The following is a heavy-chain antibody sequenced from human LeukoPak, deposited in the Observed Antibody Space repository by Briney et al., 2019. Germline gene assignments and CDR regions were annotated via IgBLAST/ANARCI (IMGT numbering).Heavy chain of an antibody. CDR1: GFTFSGYT. CDR3: AKARGIAVAGTPADY. V-gene: IGHV3-21*01. CDR2: ISSSSSYI. Sequence: GGSLRLSCAASGFTFSGYTMNWVRQAPGKRLEWVSSISSSSSYIYYADSVKGRFTISRDNAKNSLYLQMNSLRAEDTAVYYCAKARGIAVAGTPADYWGQGTLVTVSS. J-gene: IGHJ4*02. D-gene: IGHD6-19*01.